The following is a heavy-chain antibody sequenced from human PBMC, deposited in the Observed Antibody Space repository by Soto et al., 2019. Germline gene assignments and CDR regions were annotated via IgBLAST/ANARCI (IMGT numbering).Heavy chain of an antibody. CDR2: ISISSSDR. CDR3: VRGMNPLF. Sequence: LRLSCAASGFTLRTYTMNWVRQAPGKGLEWVSSISISSSDRYYADSVRGRFTISRDNAKNALYLQMNSLRADGTAVYFCVRGMNPLFGGQGTLVTVSS. J-gene: IGHJ4*01. V-gene: IGHV3-21*06. CDR1: GFTLRTYT.